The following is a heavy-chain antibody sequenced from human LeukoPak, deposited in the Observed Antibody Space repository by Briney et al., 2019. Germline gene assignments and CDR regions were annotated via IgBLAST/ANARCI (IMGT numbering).Heavy chain of an antibody. J-gene: IGHJ4*02. CDR2: INPNRGGT. D-gene: IGHD3-3*01. CDR3: ARLESTKYYDFWSGYERGLTDY. Sequence: ASVKVSCKASGYTFTGYYMHWVRPAPGQGLEWMGWINPNRGGTNYAQKFQGRVTMTRDTSISTAYMELSRLRSDDTAVYYCARLESTKYYDFWSGYERGLTDYWGQGTLVTVSS. CDR1: GYTFTGYY. V-gene: IGHV1-2*02.